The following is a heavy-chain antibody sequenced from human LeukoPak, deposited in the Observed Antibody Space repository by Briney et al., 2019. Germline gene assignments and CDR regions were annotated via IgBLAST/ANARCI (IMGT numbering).Heavy chain of an antibody. CDR1: GFTFSSYW. V-gene: IGHV3-7*05. D-gene: IGHD4-23*01. J-gene: IGHJ4*02. CDR3: AKGGNSKPFDY. Sequence: GGSLRLSCAASGFTFSSYWMSWVRQAPGKGLEWVANIKQDGSEKYYVDSVKGRFTISRDNAKNSLYLQMNSLRAEDTALYYCAKGGNSKPFDYWGQGTLVTVSS. CDR2: IKQDGSEK.